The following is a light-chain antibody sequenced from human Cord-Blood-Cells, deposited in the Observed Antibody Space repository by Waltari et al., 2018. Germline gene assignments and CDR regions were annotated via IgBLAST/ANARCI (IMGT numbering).Light chain of an antibody. CDR1: QSVSSN. Sequence: EIVITQSPATLYVSPGERATLSCRARQSVSSNLAWYQQKPGQAPRLLIYGASTRATGIPARFSGSGSGTEFTLTISSLQSEDFAVYYCQQYNNWPYTFGQGTKLEIK. CDR3: QQYNNWPYT. J-gene: IGKJ2*01. V-gene: IGKV3-15*01. CDR2: GAS.